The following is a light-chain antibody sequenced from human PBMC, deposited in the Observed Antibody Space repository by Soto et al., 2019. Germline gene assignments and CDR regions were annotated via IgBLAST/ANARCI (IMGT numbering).Light chain of an antibody. CDR2: YDS. CDR1: NIGSKG. CDR3: QVWDSNSIVV. Sequence: SYELTQPPSVSVAPGKTATITCGGNNIGSKGVHWYQQKPGQAPVLVIYYDSDRPSGIPERFSGSNSGNTATLTISRVEAGDEADYYCQVWDSNSIVVFGGGTKVTVL. J-gene: IGLJ2*01. V-gene: IGLV3-21*01.